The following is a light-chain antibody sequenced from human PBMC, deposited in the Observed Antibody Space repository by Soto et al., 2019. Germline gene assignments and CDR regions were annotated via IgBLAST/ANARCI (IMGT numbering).Light chain of an antibody. CDR2: HAS. Sequence: EMVLTQSPGTLSLSPGDRATLSCRASQSVSSNYFAWYQQKPGKSPRLLIYHASSRATGIPDRFSGSGSGTDFTLSISSLEPGDFAMYYCQHYSGSTVTFGGGTKVEIK. CDR1: QSVSSNY. CDR3: QHYSGSTVT. V-gene: IGKV3-20*01. J-gene: IGKJ4*01.